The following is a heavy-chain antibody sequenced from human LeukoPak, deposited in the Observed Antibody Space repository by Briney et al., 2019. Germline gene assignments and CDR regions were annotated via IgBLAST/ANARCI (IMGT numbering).Heavy chain of an antibody. V-gene: IGHV3-23*01. CDR3: AKSLPVAGTFDY. D-gene: IGHD6-19*01. Sequence: GASLRLSCAASGFTFSSYAMSWVRQAPGEGLEWVSAISGSGGSTYYADSVKGRFTISRDNSKNTLYLQMNSPRAEDTAVYYCAKSLPVAGTFDYWGQGTLVTVSS. CDR2: ISGSGGST. CDR1: GFTFSSYA. J-gene: IGHJ4*02.